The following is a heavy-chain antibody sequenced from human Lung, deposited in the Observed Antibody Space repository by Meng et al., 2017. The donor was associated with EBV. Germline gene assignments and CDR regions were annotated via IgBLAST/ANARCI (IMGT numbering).Heavy chain of an antibody. CDR2: IYYSGST. V-gene: IGHV4-31*02. CDR3: ATGRIGLLWFGELGY. D-gene: IGHD3-10*01. J-gene: IGHJ4*02. Sequence: QVQLQESGPGLVKPSETLSLTCTVSGGSVSSGSFYWSWIRQHPGKGLEWIGCIYYSGSTYYNPSLKNRVTISVDTSKNQFSLKLSSVTAADTAVYYCATGRIGLLWFGELGYWGQGTLVTVSS. CDR1: GGSVSSGSFY.